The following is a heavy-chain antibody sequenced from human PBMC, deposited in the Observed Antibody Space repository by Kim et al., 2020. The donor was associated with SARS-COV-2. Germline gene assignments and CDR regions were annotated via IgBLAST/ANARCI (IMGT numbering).Heavy chain of an antibody. D-gene: IGHD3-22*01. CDR3: AREVDYYDSSGSDY. V-gene: IGHV1-3*01. CDR1: GYTFTSYA. Sequence: ASVKVSCKASGYTFTSYAMHWVRQAPGQRLEWMGWINAGNGNTKYSQKFQGRVTITRDTSASTAYMELSSLRSEDTAVYYCAREVDYYDSSGSDYWGQGTLVTVSS. J-gene: IGHJ4*02. CDR2: INAGNGNT.